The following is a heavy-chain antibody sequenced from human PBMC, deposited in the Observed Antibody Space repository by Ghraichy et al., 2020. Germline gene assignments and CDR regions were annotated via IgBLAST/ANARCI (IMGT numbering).Heavy chain of an antibody. D-gene: IGHD3-16*01. CDR1: GFTFSSYA. CDR2: ISYDGSNK. J-gene: IGHJ4*02. Sequence: LSLTCAASGFTFSSYAMHWVRQAPGKGLEWVAVISYDGSNKYYPDSVKGRFTISRDNSKNTLYLQMNSLRAEDTAVYYCARENNWGYYFDYWGQGTLVTVSS. CDR3: ARENNWGYYFDY. V-gene: IGHV3-30*04.